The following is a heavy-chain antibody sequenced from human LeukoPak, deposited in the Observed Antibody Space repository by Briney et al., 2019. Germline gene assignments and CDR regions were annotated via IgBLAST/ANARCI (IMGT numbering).Heavy chain of an antibody. J-gene: IGHJ4*02. Sequence: AGGSLRLSCAASGFTFSSYSMTWVRQAPGKGLEWVSSISSSSSYIYYADSVKGRFTISRDNSKNTLYLQMNSLRAEDTAVYYCAKAVHSGSYSPLFDYWGQGTLVTVSS. CDR3: AKAVHSGSYSPLFDY. CDR2: ISSSSSYI. D-gene: IGHD1-26*01. CDR1: GFTFSSYS. V-gene: IGHV3-21*04.